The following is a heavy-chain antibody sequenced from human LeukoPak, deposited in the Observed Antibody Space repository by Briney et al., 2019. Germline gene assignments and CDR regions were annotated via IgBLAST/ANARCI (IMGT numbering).Heavy chain of an antibody. CDR3: ATGGPQTSGEKRGLDY. D-gene: IGHD6-25*01. V-gene: IGHV1-2*04. CDR2: FNPNTGDA. Sequence: VASVKVSCTASGYRFTDFSIYWVRQAPGQGLEWMGWFNPNTGDAKYAEKFQGWITMTSDTSIRTAYMEIRSLKSDDTAIYYCATGGPQTSGEKRGLDYWGQGTLVTVSS. J-gene: IGHJ4*02. CDR1: GYRFTDFS.